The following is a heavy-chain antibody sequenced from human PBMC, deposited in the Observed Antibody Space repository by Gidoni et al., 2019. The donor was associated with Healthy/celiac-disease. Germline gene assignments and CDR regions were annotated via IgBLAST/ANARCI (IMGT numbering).Heavy chain of an antibody. V-gene: IGHV1-69*17. Sequence: QVQLVQSGAEVKKHGSSVKVSCKASGGTFSSYAISWLRQAPGQGLEWMGGIIPIFGIANYAQKFQGRVTITADKSTSTAYMELSSLRSEDTAVYYCARAITGTPGVATITRYYYYGMDVWGQGTTVTVSS. CDR1: GGTFSSYA. CDR2: IIPIFGIA. CDR3: ARAITGTPGVATITRYYYYGMDV. D-gene: IGHD5-12*01. J-gene: IGHJ6*02.